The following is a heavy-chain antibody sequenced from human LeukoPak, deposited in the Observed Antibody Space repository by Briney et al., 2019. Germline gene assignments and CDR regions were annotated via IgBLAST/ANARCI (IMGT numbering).Heavy chain of an antibody. CDR3: AKVGARSSFFVYYYYMDV. D-gene: IGHD3-3*02. V-gene: IGHV3-23*01. CDR2: ISGSGSTT. J-gene: IGHJ6*03. CDR1: GFTFSDTW. Sequence: TGGSLRLSCAASGFTFSDTWMHCVRQAPGKGLEWVSTISGSGSTTYYADSVKGRFTISRDNSKNTIYLQMNSLRADDTAVYYCAKVGARSSFFVYYYYMDVWGKGTMVTISS.